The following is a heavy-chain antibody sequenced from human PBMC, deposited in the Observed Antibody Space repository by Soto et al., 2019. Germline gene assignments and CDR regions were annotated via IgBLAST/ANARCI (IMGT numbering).Heavy chain of an antibody. CDR3: AREASSSNIVVVPAAHLYYFDY. CDR2: INHSGST. V-gene: IGHV4-34*01. D-gene: IGHD2-2*01. Sequence: SETLSLTCAVYGGSFSGYYWSWIRQPPGKGLEWIGEINHSGSTNYNPSLKSRVTISVDTSKNQFSLKLSSVTAADTAVYYCAREASSSNIVVVPAAHLYYFDYWGQGTLVTVSS. CDR1: GGSFSGYY. J-gene: IGHJ4*02.